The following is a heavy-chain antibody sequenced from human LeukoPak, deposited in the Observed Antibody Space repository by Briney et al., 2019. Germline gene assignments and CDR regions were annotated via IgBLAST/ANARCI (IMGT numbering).Heavy chain of an antibody. CDR1: GGTFSSYA. V-gene: IGHV1-69*05. CDR3: ARDLSVVIRVFDY. Sequence: GASVKVSCKASGGTFSSYAISWVRQAPGQGLEWMGGIIPISGTANYAQKFQGRVTITRDTSASTAYMELSSLRSEDTAVYYCARDLSVVIRVFDYWGQGTLVTVSS. CDR2: IIPISGTA. J-gene: IGHJ4*02. D-gene: IGHD3-22*01.